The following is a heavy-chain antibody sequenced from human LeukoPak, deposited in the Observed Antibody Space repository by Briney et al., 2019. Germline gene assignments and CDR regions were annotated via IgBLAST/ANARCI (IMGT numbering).Heavy chain of an antibody. CDR3: ARAYLWFGRGSGVFGY. CDR1: GYTLTELS. V-gene: IGHV1-8*01. CDR2: MNPNSGNT. J-gene: IGHJ4*02. Sequence: ASVKVSCKVSGYTLTELSMHWVRQATGQGLEWMGWMNPNSGNTGYAQKFQGRVTMTRNTSISTAYMELSSLRSEDTAVYYCARAYLWFGRGSGVFGYWGQGTLVTVSS. D-gene: IGHD3-10*01.